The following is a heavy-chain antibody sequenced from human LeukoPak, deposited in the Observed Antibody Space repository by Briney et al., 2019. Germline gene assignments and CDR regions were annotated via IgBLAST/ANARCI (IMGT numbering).Heavy chain of an antibody. D-gene: IGHD2-2*01. CDR1: GYTLTELS. J-gene: IGHJ4*02. Sequence: GASVKVSCKVSGYTLTELSMHWVRQAPGRGLEWMGGFDPEDGETIYAQKFQGRVTMTEDTSTDTAYMELSSLRSEDTAVYYCATGVYCSSTSCYECWGQGTLVTVSS. CDR2: FDPEDGET. V-gene: IGHV1-24*01. CDR3: ATGVYCSSTSCYEC.